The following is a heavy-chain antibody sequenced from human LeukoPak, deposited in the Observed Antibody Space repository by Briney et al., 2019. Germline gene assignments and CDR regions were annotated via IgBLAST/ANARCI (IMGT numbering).Heavy chain of an antibody. CDR3: ARDKFCSDAGSCNIGLFDF. J-gene: IGHJ4*02. V-gene: IGHV4-34*01. D-gene: IGHD2-15*01. CDR1: GGSFSGYY. CDR2: INHRGSS. Sequence: SETLSLTCGVFGGSFSGYYWTWLRQPPGKGLEWIGQINHRGSSHYNPSLRSRVTISVDTSKTQFSPKLTSVTAADTAVYYCARDKFCSDAGSCNIGLFDFWGQGALVTVSS.